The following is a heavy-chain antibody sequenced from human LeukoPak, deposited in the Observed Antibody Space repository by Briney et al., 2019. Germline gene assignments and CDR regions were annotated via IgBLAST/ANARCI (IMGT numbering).Heavy chain of an antibody. J-gene: IGHJ4*02. Sequence: GGSLRLSCAASGLTFSSYAMSWVRQAPGEGLEWVSIMSASGSTTYYANSVKGRLTISRDNSKNTMYLQMNSLRADDTAVYYCARGGSQPITMHVFDYWGQGTLVTVSS. D-gene: IGHD3-10*01. CDR1: GLTFSSYA. V-gene: IGHV3-23*01. CDR2: MSASGSTT. CDR3: ARGGSQPITMHVFDY.